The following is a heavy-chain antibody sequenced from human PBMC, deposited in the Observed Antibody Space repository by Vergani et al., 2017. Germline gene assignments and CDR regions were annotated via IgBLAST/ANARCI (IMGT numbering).Heavy chain of an antibody. CDR2: ISLVSYIL. CDR3: ARRGGTVTPPYFDY. CDR1: GFVFSDYY. V-gene: IGHV3-11*04. D-gene: IGHD4-17*01. Sequence: VQLVESGGGLVKPGGSLRLSCVGSGFVFSDYYMSWIRQARGKGPEWIAYISLVSYILKYADSVKGRFTISRDNAKNTLYLQMNSLRAEDTAVYYCARRGGTVTPPYFDYWGQGTLVTVSS. J-gene: IGHJ4*02.